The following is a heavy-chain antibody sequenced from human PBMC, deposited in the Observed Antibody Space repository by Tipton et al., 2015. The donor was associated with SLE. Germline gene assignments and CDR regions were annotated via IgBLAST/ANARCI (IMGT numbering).Heavy chain of an antibody. D-gene: IGHD5-18*01. V-gene: IGHV1-8*03. CDR3: ARDYSYCPFDY. CDR2: MNPNSGNT. J-gene: IGHJ4*02. Sequence: QVQLVQSGAEVKKPGASVKVSCKASGYTFTSYDINWGRQATGQGLEWMGWMNPNSGNTGYVQKFQGRVTITRNNSISTAYMELSSLRSEDTAVYYCARDYSYCPFDYWGQGTLVTVSS. CDR1: GYTFTSYD.